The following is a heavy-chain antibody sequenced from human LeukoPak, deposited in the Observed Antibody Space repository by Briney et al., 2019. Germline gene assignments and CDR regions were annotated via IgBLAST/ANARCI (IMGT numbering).Heavy chain of an antibody. CDR3: TRVGYIDEGIDY. CDR2: IKQDGSKK. V-gene: IGHV3-7*04. Sequence: PGGSLRLSCVASGFPFSSYWMTWVRQAPGKGLEWVANIKQDGSKKSYVDSVKGRFTISRDNAKNSLYLQMNSLRAVDTAIYYCTRVGYIDEGIDYWGQGTLVTVSS. CDR1: GFPFSSYW. J-gene: IGHJ4*02. D-gene: IGHD5-24*01.